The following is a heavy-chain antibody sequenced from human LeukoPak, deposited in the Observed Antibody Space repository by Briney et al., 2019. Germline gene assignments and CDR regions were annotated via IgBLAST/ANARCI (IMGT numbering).Heavy chain of an antibody. CDR3: ARLPPGSLDY. J-gene: IGHJ4*02. CDR1: GYTFTDYV. D-gene: IGHD3-10*01. V-gene: IGHV1-3*01. CDR2: INPANGNT. Sequence: ASVNVSCKASGYTFTDYVMHWVRQAPGQRPEWMGWINPANGNTKFSQKFQGRVTLTRDTSARTAYMELASLRSEDTAVYYCARLPPGSLDYWGQGTLVTVSS.